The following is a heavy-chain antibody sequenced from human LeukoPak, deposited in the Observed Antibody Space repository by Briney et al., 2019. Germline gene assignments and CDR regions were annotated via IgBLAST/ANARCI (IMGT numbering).Heavy chain of an antibody. CDR3: ASPYFDYWSGYSGY. V-gene: IGHV3-7*01. Sequence: GGSLRLSCAASGLTFSDHWMSWVRQAQGKGLEWVANIKQDGSEKSYGDSVRGRFTISRDNAKNSMFLQKNSQRVEDTAVYHCASPYFDYWSGYSGYWGEGIPVTVSS. CDR2: IKQDGSEK. CDR1: GLTFSDHW. J-gene: IGHJ4*02. D-gene: IGHD3-3*01.